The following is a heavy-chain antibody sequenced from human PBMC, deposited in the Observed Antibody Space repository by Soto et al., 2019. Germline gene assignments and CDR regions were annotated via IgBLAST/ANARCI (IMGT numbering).Heavy chain of an antibody. CDR1: GYTFTSYY. CDR3: AREATILIDP. CDR2: INPSGGST. V-gene: IGHV1-46*01. D-gene: IGHD3-3*01. Sequence: ASVKVSCKASGYTFTSYYMHWVRQAPGQGLEWMGIINPSGGSTSYAQKFQGRVTMTRDTSTSTVYMGLSSLRSDDTAVYYCAREATILIDPWGHGTLVTVSS. J-gene: IGHJ5*02.